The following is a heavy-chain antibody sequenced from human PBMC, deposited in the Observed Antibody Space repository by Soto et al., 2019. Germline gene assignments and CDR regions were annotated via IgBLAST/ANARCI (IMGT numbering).Heavy chain of an antibody. J-gene: IGHJ4*02. CDR3: AKDLLSRYFEGQGY. D-gene: IGHD3-9*01. Sequence: QVQLVESGGGVVQPGRSLRLSCAASGFTFSSYGMHWVRQAPGKGLEWVAVISYDGSNKYYADSVKGRFTISRDNSKNTLYLQMNSLRAEDTAVYYCAKDLLSRYFEGQGYWGQGTLVTVSS. V-gene: IGHV3-30*18. CDR1: GFTFSSYG. CDR2: ISYDGSNK.